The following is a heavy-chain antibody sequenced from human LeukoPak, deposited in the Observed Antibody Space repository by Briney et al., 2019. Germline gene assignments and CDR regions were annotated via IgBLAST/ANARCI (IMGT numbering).Heavy chain of an antibody. CDR3: AKRFDGFYSAFDL. D-gene: IGHD2/OR15-2a*01. J-gene: IGHJ3*01. CDR1: GFTFSSYS. CDR2: ISSSSSYI. Sequence: GGSLRLSCAASGFTFSSYSMNWVRQAPGKGLEWVSSISSSSSYIYYADSVKGRFTISRDNAKNSLYLQMNSLRAGDTAVYYCAKRFDGFYSAFDLWGQGTMVTVSS. V-gene: IGHV3-21*04.